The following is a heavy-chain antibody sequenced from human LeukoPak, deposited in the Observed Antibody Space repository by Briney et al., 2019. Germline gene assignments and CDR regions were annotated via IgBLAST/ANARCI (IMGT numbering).Heavy chain of an antibody. CDR1: GGTFSSYA. J-gene: IGHJ6*02. V-gene: IGHV1-69*01. D-gene: IGHD6-6*01. Sequence: GASVKVSCKASGGTFSSYAISWVRQAPGQGLEWMGGIIPIFGTANYAQKFQGRVTITADESTSTAYMELSSLRSEDTAVYYCARDIRYSSSPGVYYYYYYGMDVWGQGTTVTVSS. CDR2: IIPIFGTA. CDR3: ARDIRYSSSPGVYYYYYYGMDV.